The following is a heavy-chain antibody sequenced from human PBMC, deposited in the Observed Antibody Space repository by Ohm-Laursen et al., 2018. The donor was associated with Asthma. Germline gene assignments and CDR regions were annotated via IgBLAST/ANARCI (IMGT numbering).Heavy chain of an antibody. CDR2: IYDSGMT. J-gene: IGHJ4*02. CDR1: GGTISSGGHY. V-gene: IGHV4-31*03. D-gene: IGHD4-23*01. CDR3: ARGVDYGGNHLDS. Sequence: TLSLTCTVSGGTISSGGHYWNWIRREPGKGLEWIANIYDSGMTYYKASLKSRLTISVDSSKNQLSLILTSVTAADTTVYYCARGVDYGGNHLDSWGQGTLVTVSS.